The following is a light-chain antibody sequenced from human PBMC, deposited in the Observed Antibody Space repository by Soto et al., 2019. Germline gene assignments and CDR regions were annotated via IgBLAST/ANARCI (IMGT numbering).Light chain of an antibody. CDR3: AAWDDSLSGVV. J-gene: IGLJ3*02. V-gene: IGLV1-44*01. CDR2: SSN. CDR1: NSNIGSYT. Sequence: QSVLTQPPSASGTPGQRVTISCSGSNSNIGSYTVNWYQQVPGKAPKLLIYSSNLRPSGVPDRFSGSKSGTSASLAISGLQSEDETDYYWAAWDDSLSGVVFGGGTQLTVL.